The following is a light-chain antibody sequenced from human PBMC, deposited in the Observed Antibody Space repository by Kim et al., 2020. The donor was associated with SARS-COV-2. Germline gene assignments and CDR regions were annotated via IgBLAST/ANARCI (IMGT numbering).Light chain of an antibody. V-gene: IGKV3-15*01. CDR1: QSISSS. CDR2: GAS. Sequence: VTPGERAPLSCRASQSISSSLAWYQQKPGQAPRLLIYGASTRATGIPARFSGTGSGTEFTLTISSLQSEDFAVYYCQQYSNWPPFTFGGGTKLEI. J-gene: IGKJ4*01. CDR3: QQYSNWPPFT.